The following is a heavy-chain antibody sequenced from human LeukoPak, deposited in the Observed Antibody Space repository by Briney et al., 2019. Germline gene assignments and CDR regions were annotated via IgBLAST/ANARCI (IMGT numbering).Heavy chain of an antibody. Sequence: SETLSLTCNVSGAFIRSYWWGWGRQPAGKGLEWIGRIYATGSTKFNPSLKSRLTLSMDTSTNQLTLRLTSVTAADTAVYFCARQGYTASYYFLDFWSQGTLVTVSS. D-gene: IGHD1-26*01. V-gene: IGHV4-4*07. CDR1: GAFIRSYW. J-gene: IGHJ4*02. CDR3: ARQGYTASYYFLDF. CDR2: IYATGST.